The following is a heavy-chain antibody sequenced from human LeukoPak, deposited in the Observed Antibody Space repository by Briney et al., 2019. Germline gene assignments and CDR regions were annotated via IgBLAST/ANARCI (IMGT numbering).Heavy chain of an antibody. CDR1: GGSISSSNW. CDR3: ARTERGYSYGTGVPRWFDP. Sequence: PSGTLSLTCAVSGGSISSSNWWSWVRQPPGKGLEWIGSIYYSGSTYYNPSLKSRVTISVDTSMNQFSLKLSSVTAADTAVYYCARTERGYSYGTGVPRWFDPWGQGTLVTVSS. D-gene: IGHD5-18*01. V-gene: IGHV4-4*02. J-gene: IGHJ5*02. CDR2: IYYSGST.